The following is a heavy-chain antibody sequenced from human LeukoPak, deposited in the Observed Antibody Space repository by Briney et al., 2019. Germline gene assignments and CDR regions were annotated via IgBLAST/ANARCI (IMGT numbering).Heavy chain of an antibody. CDR2: FYTSGST. J-gene: IGHJ4*02. D-gene: IGHD3-9*01. CDR3: ARAGILTGYHIFTFDY. Sequence: SETLSLTFTVSGGSISSGSYYWSWIRQPAGKGLEWIGRFYTSGSTNYNPSLKSRVTISVDTSKNQFSLKLSSVTAADTAVYYCARAGILTGYHIFTFDYWGQGTLVTVSS. V-gene: IGHV4-61*02. CDR1: GGSISSGSYY.